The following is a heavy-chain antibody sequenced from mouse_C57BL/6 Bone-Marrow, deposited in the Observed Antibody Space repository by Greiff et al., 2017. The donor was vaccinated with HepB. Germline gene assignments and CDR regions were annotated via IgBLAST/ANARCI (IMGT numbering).Heavy chain of an antibody. V-gene: IGHV1-39*01. D-gene: IGHD1-1*01. CDR2: INPNYGTT. CDR1: GYSFTDYN. CDR3: ARWKGVLRSYWYCDV. J-gene: IGHJ1*03. Sequence: VQLKQSGPELVKPGASVKISCKASGYSFTDYNMNWVKQSNGKILEWIGVINPNYGTTSYNQKFKGKATLTVDQSSSTAYRQLNSLTSEDSPVYYCARWKGVLRSYWYCDVWGTGTTVTVAS.